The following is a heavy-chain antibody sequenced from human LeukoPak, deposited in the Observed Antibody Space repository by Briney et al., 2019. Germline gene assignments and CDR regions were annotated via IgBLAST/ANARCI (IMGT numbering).Heavy chain of an antibody. CDR3: AKDSGDYYAAYYFDS. Sequence: GGSLRLSCAPSGFTFSSYSMNWVPQAPGKGLEWVSSISSSSSYIYYADSVKGRFTISRDNAKNSLYLQMNSLRAEDTAIYYCAKDSGDYYAAYYFDSWGQGTLVTVSS. J-gene: IGHJ4*02. D-gene: IGHD3-10*01. CDR1: GFTFSSYS. CDR2: ISSSSSYI. V-gene: IGHV3-21*04.